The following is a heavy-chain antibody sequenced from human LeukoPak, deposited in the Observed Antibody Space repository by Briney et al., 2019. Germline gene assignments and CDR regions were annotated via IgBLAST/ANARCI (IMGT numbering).Heavy chain of an antibody. D-gene: IGHD5-18*01. CDR3: ARETHTAMVL. CDR2: IYSGGST. Sequence: PGGSLRLSCAAPGFTVSSNYMSWVRQAPGKGLEWVSVIYSGGSTYYADSVKGRFTISRDNSKNTLYLQMNSLRAEDTAVYYCARETHTAMVLWGQGTLVTVSS. V-gene: IGHV3-53*01. CDR1: GFTVSSNY. J-gene: IGHJ4*02.